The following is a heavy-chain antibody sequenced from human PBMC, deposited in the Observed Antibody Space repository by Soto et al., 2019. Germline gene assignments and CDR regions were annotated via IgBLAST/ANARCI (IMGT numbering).Heavy chain of an antibody. D-gene: IGHD1-26*01. CDR1: GFTFSSYG. CDR2: IWYDGSNK. CDR3: ARTLGSKVGATDEWGCYNYYMDV. Sequence: GGSLRLSCAASGFTFSSYGMHWVRQAPGKGLEWVAVIWYDGSNKYYADSVKGRFTISRDNSKNTLYLQMNSLRAEDRAVYYYARTLGSKVGATDEWGCYNYYMDVWGKGTTVTVSS. J-gene: IGHJ6*03. V-gene: IGHV3-33*08.